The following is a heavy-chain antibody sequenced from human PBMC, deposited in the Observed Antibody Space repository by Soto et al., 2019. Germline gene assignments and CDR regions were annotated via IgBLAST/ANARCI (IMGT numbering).Heavy chain of an antibody. D-gene: IGHD3-10*01. CDR3: AKGLGFVGNYYGSGRWFYFDY. V-gene: IGHV3-9*03. CDR1: GFTFDDYA. CDR2: ISWNSGSI. J-gene: IGHJ4*02. Sequence: GGSLRLSCAASGFTFDDYAMHWVRQAPGKGLEWVSGISWNSGSIGYADSVKGRFTISRDNAKNSLYLQMNSLRAEDMALYYCAKGLGFVGNYYGSGRWFYFDYWGQGTLVTVSS.